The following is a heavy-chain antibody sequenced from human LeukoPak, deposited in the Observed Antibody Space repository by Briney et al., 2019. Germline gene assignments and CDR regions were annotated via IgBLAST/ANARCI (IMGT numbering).Heavy chain of an antibody. CDR1: GGSISSYY. CDR2: IQNSGTT. V-gene: IGHV4-4*07. D-gene: IGHD1-26*01. J-gene: IGHJ6*02. Sequence: SETLSLTCTVSGGSISSYYWSWIRRPAGKGLEWIGRIQNSGTTNYNPSLKSRVTMSVDTSKNQLSLKLRSVTAADTAVYYCARDRVGGTIRSHYGMDVWGQGTTVTVSS. CDR3: ARDRVGGTIRSHYGMDV.